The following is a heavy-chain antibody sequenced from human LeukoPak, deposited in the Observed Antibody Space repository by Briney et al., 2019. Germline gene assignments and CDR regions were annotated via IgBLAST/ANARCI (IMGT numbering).Heavy chain of an antibody. J-gene: IGHJ4*02. Sequence: GGSLRLSCAASGFTFSGYSMTWVRQAPGKGLEWVSYISGSGTNIYNADSVKGRFTISRDNAKNSMYLQLNSLRDEDTAVYYCVRETAYSFDRWGQGTLVTVSS. V-gene: IGHV3-48*02. CDR2: ISGSGTNI. CDR1: GFTFSGYS. CDR3: VRETAYSFDR. D-gene: IGHD1-14*01.